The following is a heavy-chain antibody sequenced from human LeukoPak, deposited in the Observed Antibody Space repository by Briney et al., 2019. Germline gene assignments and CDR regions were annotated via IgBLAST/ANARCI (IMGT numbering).Heavy chain of an antibody. D-gene: IGHD3-9*01. Sequence: KASETLSLTCAVYGGSFSGYYWSWIRQPPGKGLEWIGEINHSGSTNYNPSLKSRVTISVDTSKNQFSLKLSSVTAADTAVYYCAREGPYYDILTGYRDIYYMDVWGKGTTVTVSS. CDR2: INHSGST. CDR3: AREGPYYDILTGYRDIYYMDV. V-gene: IGHV4-34*01. CDR1: GGSFSGYY. J-gene: IGHJ6*03.